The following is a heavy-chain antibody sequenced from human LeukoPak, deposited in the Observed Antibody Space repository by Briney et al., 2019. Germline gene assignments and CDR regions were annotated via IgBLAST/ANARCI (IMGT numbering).Heavy chain of an antibody. CDR3: ARDHLAYYYDSSGYSAEYFQH. D-gene: IGHD3-22*01. CDR2: ISSSSSTI. CDR1: GFTFSSYS. J-gene: IGHJ1*01. V-gene: IGHV3-48*01. Sequence: PGGSLRLSCAASGFTFSSYSKNWVRQPPGKGLEWVSYISSSSSTIYYADSVKGQFTISRDKAKNTMYLQINRLTAEEKAVYYCARDHLAYYYDSSGYSAEYFQHWGQGTLVTVSS.